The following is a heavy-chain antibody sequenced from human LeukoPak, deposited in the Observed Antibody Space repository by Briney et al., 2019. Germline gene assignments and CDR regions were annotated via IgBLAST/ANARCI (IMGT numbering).Heavy chain of an antibody. CDR2: IYSGGST. CDR1: GFTVSSNY. J-gene: IGHJ4*02. Sequence: GGSLRLSCAASGFTVSSNYMSWVRQAPGKGLEWVSVIYSGGSTYYADSVKGRFTISRDKSKNTLYLQMNSLRAEDTAVYYCAKGKNDYVWGSSDFDFWGQGTLVTVSS. CDR3: AKGKNDYVWGSSDFDF. D-gene: IGHD3-16*01. V-gene: IGHV3-66*01.